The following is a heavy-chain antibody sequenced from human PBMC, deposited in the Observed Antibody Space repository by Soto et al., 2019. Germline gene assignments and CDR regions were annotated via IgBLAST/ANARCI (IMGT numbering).Heavy chain of an antibody. Sequence: GGSLRLSCAASGFTFSSYWSWVRQAPGKGLEWVGRIKSKTDGGTTDYAAPVKGRFTISRDDSKNTLYLQMNSLKTEDTAVYYCTTEIVVVVAATEYYFDYWGQGTLVTVSS. V-gene: IGHV3-15*01. D-gene: IGHD2-15*01. J-gene: IGHJ4*02. CDR2: IKSKTDGGTT. CDR3: TTEIVVVVAATEYYFDY. CDR1: GFTFSSYW.